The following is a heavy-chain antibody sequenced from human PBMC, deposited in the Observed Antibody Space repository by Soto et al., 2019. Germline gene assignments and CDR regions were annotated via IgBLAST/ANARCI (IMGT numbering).Heavy chain of an antibody. CDR1: GFTFSSYA. CDR2: ISYSGSNK. Sequence: GGSLRLSCAASGFTFSSYAMSWVRQAPGKGLEWVSAISYSGSNKYYADSVKGRFTISRDNSKNTLYLQMNSLRAEDTAVYYCAREVYSSSSNPDPYDYWGQGTLVTVSS. D-gene: IGHD6-6*01. V-gene: IGHV3-30-3*01. CDR3: AREVYSSSSNPDPYDY. J-gene: IGHJ4*02.